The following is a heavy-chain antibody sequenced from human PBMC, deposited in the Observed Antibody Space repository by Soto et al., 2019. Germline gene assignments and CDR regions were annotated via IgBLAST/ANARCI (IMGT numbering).Heavy chain of an antibody. J-gene: IGHJ5*02. Sequence: PGGSLRLSCAASGFTFSSYSMNWVRQAPGKGLEWVSSISSSSSYIYYADSVKGRFTISRDNAKNSLYLQMNSLRAEDTAVYYCARDSAAGINWFDPWGQGTLVTVSS. V-gene: IGHV3-21*01. CDR2: ISSSSSYI. D-gene: IGHD6-13*01. CDR1: GFTFSSYS. CDR3: ARDSAAGINWFDP.